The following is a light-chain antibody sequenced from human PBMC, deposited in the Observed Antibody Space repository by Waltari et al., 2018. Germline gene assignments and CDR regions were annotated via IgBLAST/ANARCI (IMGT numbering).Light chain of an antibody. CDR1: QSLLHSNGYIY. J-gene: IGKJ2*01. Sequence: DIVMTQSPLSLPVTPGEPASISCRSSQSLLHSNGYIYLDWYLQKPGQSPQLLIYLGFNRASGVPDRFSGSGSGTDFTLKISRVEAEDVGVYYCMQALQIPHTFGQGTKLEIK. CDR2: LGF. V-gene: IGKV2-28*01. CDR3: MQALQIPHT.